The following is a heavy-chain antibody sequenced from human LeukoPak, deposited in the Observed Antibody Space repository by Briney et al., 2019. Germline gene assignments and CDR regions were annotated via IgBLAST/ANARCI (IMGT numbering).Heavy chain of an antibody. J-gene: IGHJ4*02. CDR2: ISYDGSNK. CDR3: AKDRFYQWLVTSYYFDY. V-gene: IGHV3-30*18. CDR1: GFTLSSYG. D-gene: IGHD6-19*01. Sequence: PGGSLRLSCAASGFTLSSYGMHWVRQAPGKGLEWVAVISYDGSNKYYADSVKGRFTISRDNSKNTLYLQMNSLRAEDTAVYYCAKDRFYQWLVTSYYFDYWGQGTLVTVSS.